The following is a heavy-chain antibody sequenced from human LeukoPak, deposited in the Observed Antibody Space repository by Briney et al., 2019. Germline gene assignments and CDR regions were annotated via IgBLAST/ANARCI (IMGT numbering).Heavy chain of an antibody. J-gene: IGHJ4*02. D-gene: IGHD6-19*01. CDR3: ARVRNSSGWSYFDY. V-gene: IGHV4-4*07. CDR2: IYTSGST. Sequence: SETLSLTCTVSGGSISSYYWSWIRQPAGKGLEWIGRIYTSGSTNYNPSLKSRVTMSVDTFKNQFSLKLSSVTAADTAVYYCARVRNSSGWSYFDYWGQGTLVTVSS. CDR1: GGSISSYY.